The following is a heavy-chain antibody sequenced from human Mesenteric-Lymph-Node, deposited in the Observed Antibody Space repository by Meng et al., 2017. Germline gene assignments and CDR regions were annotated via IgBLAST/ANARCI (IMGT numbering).Heavy chain of an antibody. Sequence: SETLSLTCTVSGGSISSYYWSWIRQPAGKGLEWIGLIYTSGSTNYKPSLKSRVTMSVDTSKNQFSLKLSSVTAEDTAVYYCASVRINMIPLGAWFDPWGQGTLVTVSS. CDR2: IYTSGST. CDR1: GGSISSYY. V-gene: IGHV4-4*07. J-gene: IGHJ5*02. D-gene: IGHD3-22*01. CDR3: ASVRINMIPLGAWFDP.